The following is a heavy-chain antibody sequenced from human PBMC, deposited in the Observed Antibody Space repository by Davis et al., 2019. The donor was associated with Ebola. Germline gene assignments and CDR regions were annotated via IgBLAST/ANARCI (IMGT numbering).Heavy chain of an antibody. Sequence: MPSETLSLTCTVSGGSISSYYWSWIRQPPGKGLEWIGEINHSGSTNYNPSLKSRVTISVDTSKNQFSLKLSSVTAADTAVYYCARDLYYYDSSGYYKVDAFDIWGQGTMVTVSS. CDR3: ARDLYYYDSSGYYKVDAFDI. CDR1: GGSISSYY. V-gene: IGHV4-59*01. D-gene: IGHD3-22*01. J-gene: IGHJ3*02. CDR2: INHSGST.